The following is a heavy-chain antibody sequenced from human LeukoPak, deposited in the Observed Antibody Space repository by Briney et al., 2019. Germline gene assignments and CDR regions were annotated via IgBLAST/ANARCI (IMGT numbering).Heavy chain of an antibody. CDR2: INPSGGST. V-gene: IGHV1-46*01. CDR3: ARTAARRFDY. J-gene: IGHJ4*02. Sequence: ASVPDSFMASRYIFTSYYIHWLGPAGGQGLEWMGLINPSGGSTSYAQKCQGRVTMTRDTSTSSDYMELSSLRSEDTAVYYCARTAARRFDYWGQGTLVTVSS. CDR1: RYIFTSYY. D-gene: IGHD6-6*01.